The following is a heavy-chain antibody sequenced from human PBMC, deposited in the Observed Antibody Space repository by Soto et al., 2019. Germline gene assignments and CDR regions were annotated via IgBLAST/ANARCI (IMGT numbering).Heavy chain of an antibody. V-gene: IGHV3-30*04. Sequence: QVQMVESGGGVVQPGRSLRLSCVVSGFIFTNHAMHWVRQAPGKGLEWVAVISDDGYRKYYGDSLKGRFTISRDNSKNTLYLQMNSLSDDDTAVYYCARDIYSYGTVGTRDVWGQGTMLIVSS. D-gene: IGHD2-15*01. CDR3: ARDIYSYGTVGTRDV. CDR1: GFIFTNHA. CDR2: ISDDGYRK. J-gene: IGHJ3*01.